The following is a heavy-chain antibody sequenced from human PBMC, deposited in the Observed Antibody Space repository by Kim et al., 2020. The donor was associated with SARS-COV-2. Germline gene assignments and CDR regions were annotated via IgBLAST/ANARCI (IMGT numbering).Heavy chain of an antibody. V-gene: IGHV4-59*11. CDR1: GGSISEHY. Sequence: SETLSLTCTVSGGSISEHYWNWFRQPPGKGLEWIGYIDYSGTTKYSPSLKSHVTISVDTSKNQFSLKLNSVTVADTAVYYCARDRGGFEAVRLFDCWGQGTLVTVSS. CDR2: IDYSGTT. J-gene: IGHJ4*02. D-gene: IGHD3-10*01. CDR3: ARDRGGFEAVRLFDC.